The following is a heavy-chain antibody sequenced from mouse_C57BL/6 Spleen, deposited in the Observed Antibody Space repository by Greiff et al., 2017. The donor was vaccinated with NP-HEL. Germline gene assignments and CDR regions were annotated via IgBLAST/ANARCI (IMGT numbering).Heavy chain of an antibody. V-gene: IGHV5-12*01. J-gene: IGHJ4*01. CDR3: ARRGIYYGSSYAMDY. CDR2: ISHGGGRP. Sequence: EVQGVESGGGLVQPGGSLKLSCAASGFTFSDYYMYWVRQTPEQRLAWVASISHGGGRPYYPAPVKGRFPISRDNAKNTLYLQMSRLKSEDTAMYYCARRGIYYGSSYAMDYWGQGTSVTVSS. D-gene: IGHD1-1*01. CDR1: GFTFSDYY.